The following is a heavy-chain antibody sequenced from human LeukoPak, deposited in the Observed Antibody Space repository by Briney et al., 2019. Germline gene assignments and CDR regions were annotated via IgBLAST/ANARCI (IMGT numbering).Heavy chain of an antibody. CDR2: INWNGGST. Sequence: GGSLRLSCAASGFTFFDYGMSWVRQVPGKGLEWVSNINWNGGSTGYADSVKGRFTISRDNGKNSLYLQMNSLRAEDTALYYCAREKFYDSSGNFDYWGQGTLVTVSS. D-gene: IGHD3-22*01. V-gene: IGHV3-20*04. CDR1: GFTFFDYG. CDR3: AREKFYDSSGNFDY. J-gene: IGHJ4*02.